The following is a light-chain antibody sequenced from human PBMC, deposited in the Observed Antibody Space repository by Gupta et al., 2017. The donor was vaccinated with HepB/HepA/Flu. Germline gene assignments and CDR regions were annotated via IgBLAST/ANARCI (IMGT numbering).Light chain of an antibody. CDR1: SSDVGSYNL. Sequence: QSALTQPASVSGSPGQSITISCTGTSSDVGSYNLFSWYQQHPGKAPKLMIFEVSKRPSGISYRFSGSKSGSTASLTISGLQAEDEGDYYCCSYADASSLYVFGSGTKVTVL. V-gene: IGLV2-23*02. J-gene: IGLJ1*01. CDR3: CSYADASSLYV. CDR2: EVS.